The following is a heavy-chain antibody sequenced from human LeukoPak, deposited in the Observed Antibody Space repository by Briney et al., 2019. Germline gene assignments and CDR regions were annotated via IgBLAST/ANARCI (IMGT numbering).Heavy chain of an antibody. CDR3: VKTARLADY. Sequence: GGSLRLSCAASGFTFSDSYMNWIRQTPGKGLEWISYISQSGGDVNYADSVAGRFTISRDNAKNSVNLQMNNLRVEDTAVYYCVKTARLADYWGQGTLVTVSS. J-gene: IGHJ4*02. CDR1: GFTFSDSY. V-gene: IGHV3-11*04. D-gene: IGHD6-6*01. CDR2: ISQSGGDV.